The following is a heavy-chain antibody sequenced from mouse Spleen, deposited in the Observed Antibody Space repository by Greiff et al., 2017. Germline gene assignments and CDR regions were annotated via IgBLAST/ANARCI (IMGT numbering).Heavy chain of an antibody. CDR3: ARHGSCYFDY. CDR2: ISSGGSYT. D-gene: IGHD2-12*01. CDR1: GFTFSSYA. J-gene: IGHJ2*01. V-gene: IGHV5-9-3*01. Sequence: DVKLVESGGGLVKPGGSLKLSCAASGFTFSSYAMSWVRQTPEKRLGWVATISSGGSYTYYPDSVKGRFTISRDNAKNTLYLQMSSLRSEDTAMYYCARHGSCYFDYWGQGTTLTVSS.